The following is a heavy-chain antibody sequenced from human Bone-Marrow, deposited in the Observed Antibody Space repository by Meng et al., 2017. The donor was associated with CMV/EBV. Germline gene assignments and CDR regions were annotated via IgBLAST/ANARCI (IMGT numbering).Heavy chain of an antibody. CDR3: VRDRHYYDTSGRKNDY. J-gene: IGHJ4*02. CDR1: GFPFSDYY. Sequence: SGFPFSDYYMSWIRQAPGKGLEWVSYISSSANIMYYADSVKGRFTISRDNAKNSLFLQMNTLRAEDTAVYYCVRDRHYYDTSGRKNDYWGQGTLVTVSS. D-gene: IGHD3-22*01. CDR2: ISSSANIM. V-gene: IGHV3-11*01.